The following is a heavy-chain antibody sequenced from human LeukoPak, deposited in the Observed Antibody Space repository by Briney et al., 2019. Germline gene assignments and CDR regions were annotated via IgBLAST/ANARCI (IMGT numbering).Heavy chain of an antibody. Sequence: SETLSLTCTVSGGSISSYYWSLIRQPPGKGLEWIGYIYYSGSTNYTPSLKSRCTISVEPSNIQSALKLSYVTAADTVVYYCARDMKVTTTAAFYYYGMDVWGKGTTVTVFS. V-gene: IGHV4-59*01. CDR1: GGSISSYY. CDR2: IYYSGST. J-gene: IGHJ6*04. CDR3: ARDMKVTTTAAFYYYGMDV. D-gene: IGHD4-17*01.